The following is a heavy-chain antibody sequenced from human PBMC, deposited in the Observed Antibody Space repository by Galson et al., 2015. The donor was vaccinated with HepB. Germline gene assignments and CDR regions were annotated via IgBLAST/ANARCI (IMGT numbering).Heavy chain of an antibody. J-gene: IGHJ5*02. CDR3: TRDRGYYDSSGYDYNWFDP. Sequence: SLRLSCAASGFTFGDYAMSWFRQAPGKGLEWVGFIRSKAYGGTTEYAASVKGRFTISRDDSKSIAYLQMNSLKTEDTAVYYCTRDRGYYDSSGYDYNWFDPWGQGTLVTVSS. D-gene: IGHD3-22*01. CDR1: GFTFGDYA. V-gene: IGHV3-49*03. CDR2: IRSKAYGGTT.